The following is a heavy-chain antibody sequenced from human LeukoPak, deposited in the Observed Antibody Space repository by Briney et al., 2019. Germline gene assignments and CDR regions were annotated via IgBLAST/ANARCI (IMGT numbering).Heavy chain of an antibody. CDR3: ARHMRHSYYDILTGYYKGIFDY. CDR1: GGSFSGYY. D-gene: IGHD3-9*01. J-gene: IGHJ4*02. CDR2: SNHSGST. V-gene: IGHV4-34*01. Sequence: SETLSLTCAVYGGSFSGYYWSWIRQPPGKGLEWIGESNHSGSTNYNPSFKSRVTISVDTSKNQFSLKLSSVTAADTAVYYCARHMRHSYYDILTGYYKGIFDYWGQGTLVTVSS.